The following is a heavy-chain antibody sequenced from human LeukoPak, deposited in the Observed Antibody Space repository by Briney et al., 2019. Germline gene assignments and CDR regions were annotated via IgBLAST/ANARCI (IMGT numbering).Heavy chain of an antibody. V-gene: IGHV4-38-2*02. CDR2: IYHSGNT. D-gene: IGHD5-24*01. Sequence: PSETLPLTCTVSGYSISSGYYWGWIRQPPGKGLEWIGSIYHSGNTYYNPSLKSRITISVDTSKNQFSLKLSSVTAADTAVFYCARDGGYNYYYHGMDVWGQGTTVTVSS. CDR1: GYSISSGYY. J-gene: IGHJ6*02. CDR3: ARDGGYNYYYHGMDV.